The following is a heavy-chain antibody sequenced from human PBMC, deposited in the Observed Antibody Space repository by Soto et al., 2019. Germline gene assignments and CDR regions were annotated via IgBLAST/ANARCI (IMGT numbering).Heavy chain of an antibody. CDR1: GFTFSNEG. D-gene: IGHD1-7*01. CDR3: AKDEISKTIRGDAFNF. CDR2: ISYDGSYQ. V-gene: IGHV3-30*18. J-gene: IGHJ3*01. Sequence: PGGSLRLSCVASGFTFSNEGMSWVRQAPGKGLEWVAVISYDGSYQYYVDSVKGRFTISRDNSKNTVYLQMNSLRAEDTAVYYCAKDEISKTIRGDAFNFWGQGTMVTVS.